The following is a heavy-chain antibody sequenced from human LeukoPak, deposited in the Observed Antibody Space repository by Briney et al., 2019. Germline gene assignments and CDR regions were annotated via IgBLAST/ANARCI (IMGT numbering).Heavy chain of an antibody. CDR1: GFTFSSYA. V-gene: IGHV3-23*01. CDR3: AECSGGSCYREHFDY. D-gene: IGHD2-15*01. Sequence: GGSLRLSCAASGFTFSSYAMSWVRQAPGKGLEWVSAISGSGGSTYYADSVKGRFTISRDNSKNTLYLQMNSLRAEDTAVYYCAECSGGSCYREHFDYWGQGTLVTVSS. CDR2: ISGSGGST. J-gene: IGHJ4*02.